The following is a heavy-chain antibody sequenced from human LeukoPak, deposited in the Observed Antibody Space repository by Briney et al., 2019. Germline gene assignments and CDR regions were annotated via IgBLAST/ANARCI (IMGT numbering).Heavy chain of an antibody. CDR2: ILPGDSDT. CDR1: GYIFTNYW. V-gene: IGHV5-51*01. CDR3: ARQGAGASYYDPTGLPRGALDS. Sequence: GESLKISCRASGYIFTNYWIAWVRWMPGEGLQWMGIILPGDSDTRYSPSFRGQVTISAETSTRTAYLQWTSLRASDSAIYYCARQGAGASYYDPTGLPRGALDSWGQGTTVTVSS. D-gene: IGHD3-22*01. J-gene: IGHJ3*02.